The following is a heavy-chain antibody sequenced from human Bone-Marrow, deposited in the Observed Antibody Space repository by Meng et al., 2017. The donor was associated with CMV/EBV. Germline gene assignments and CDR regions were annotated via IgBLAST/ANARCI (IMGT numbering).Heavy chain of an antibody. CDR1: VGSLSSLS. Sequence: QARGPGAVKPAETLSLTCTGCVGSLSSLSWSWIQQPAGKGLEWIGRSYTSDRNNYNPSLKSRVTMSVDTSKNQLCLKMSYVTAADTAAYYCARDAAGTSNWGQGTLVTVSS. CDR2: SYTSDRN. D-gene: IGHD6-13*01. CDR3: ARDAAGTSN. J-gene: IGHJ4*02. V-gene: IGHV4-4*07.